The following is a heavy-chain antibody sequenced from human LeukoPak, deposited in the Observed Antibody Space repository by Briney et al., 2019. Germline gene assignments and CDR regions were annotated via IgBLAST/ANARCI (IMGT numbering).Heavy chain of an antibody. V-gene: IGHV3-11*04. CDR3: ARDHLTARSDD. Sequence: GGSLSLSCAASGFTFSDYYMSWIRQAPGKGLEWVSYISSSGSTIYYADSVKGRFTISRDNAKNSLYLQMNSLGAEDTAVYYCARDHLTARSDDWGQGTLVTVSS. J-gene: IGHJ4*02. D-gene: IGHD3-9*01. CDR2: ISSSGSTI. CDR1: GFTFSDYY.